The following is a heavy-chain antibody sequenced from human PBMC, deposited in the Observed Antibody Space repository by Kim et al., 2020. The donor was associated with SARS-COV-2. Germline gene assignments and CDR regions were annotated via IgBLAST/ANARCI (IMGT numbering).Heavy chain of an antibody. V-gene: IGHV4-34*01. J-gene: IGHJ4*02. Sequence: SETLSLTCAVYGGSFSGYYWSWIRQPPGKGLEWIGEINHSGSTNYNPSLKSRVTISVDTSKNQFSLKLSSVTAADTAVYYCARGRKGLRFLDYWGQGTLVTVSS. CDR3: ARGRKGLRFLDY. CDR1: GGSFSGYY. CDR2: INHSGST. D-gene: IGHD3-3*01.